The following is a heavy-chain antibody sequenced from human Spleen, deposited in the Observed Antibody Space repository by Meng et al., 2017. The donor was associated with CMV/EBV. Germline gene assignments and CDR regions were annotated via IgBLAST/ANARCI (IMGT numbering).Heavy chain of an antibody. CDR1: GGSISSGSYY. CDR2: FHYSGST. J-gene: IGHJ4*02. Sequence: GSLRLSCTVSGGSISSGSYYWGWIRQPPGKGLEWIGSFHYSGSTYYNPSLKSRVSISVDTSKNQFSLSLGSVTAADTAVYYCARDNSGYFDYWGQGTLVTVSS. V-gene: IGHV4-39*07. CDR3: ARDNSGYFDY. D-gene: IGHD1-26*01.